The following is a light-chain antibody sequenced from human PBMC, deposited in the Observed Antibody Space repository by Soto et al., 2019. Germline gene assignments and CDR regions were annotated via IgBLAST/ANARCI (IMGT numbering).Light chain of an antibody. CDR2: GAS. V-gene: IGKV3-20*01. J-gene: IGKJ1*01. Sequence: EIVLTQSPGTLSLSPGERATLSCRARQSIISNHLAWYQQKPGQAPRLLIYGASKRATGIPDRVSGSGSGTDFTLTISRLEPEDFAVYYCQQYLSSPTTFGQGTKVEV. CDR3: QQYLSSPTT. CDR1: QSIISNH.